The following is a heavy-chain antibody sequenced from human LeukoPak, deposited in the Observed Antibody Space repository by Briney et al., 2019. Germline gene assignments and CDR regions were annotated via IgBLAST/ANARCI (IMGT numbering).Heavy chain of an antibody. Sequence: GSVKVSCKVSGYTLTELSTHWVRQAPGKGLEWMGGFDPEDGETIYAQKFQGRATMTEDTSTDTAYMELSSLRSEDTAVYYCATDRHYGDYPQFDPWGQGTLVTVSS. V-gene: IGHV1-24*01. CDR3: ATDRHYGDYPQFDP. J-gene: IGHJ5*02. D-gene: IGHD4-17*01. CDR1: GYTLTELS. CDR2: FDPEDGET.